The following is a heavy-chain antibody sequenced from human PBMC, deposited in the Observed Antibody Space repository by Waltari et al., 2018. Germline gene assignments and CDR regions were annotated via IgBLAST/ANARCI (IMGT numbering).Heavy chain of an antibody. CDR1: GYSISSGYY. J-gene: IGHJ4*02. CDR3: ASEDFDY. V-gene: IGHV4-38-2*01. CDR2: IYHSGST. Sequence: QVQLQESGPGLVKPSETLSLTCAVSGYSISSGYYWGWIRQPPGKGLEWIGSIYHSGSTYYNPSLKSRVTISVDTSKNQFSLKLSSVTAADAAVYYCASEDFDYWGQGTLVTVSS.